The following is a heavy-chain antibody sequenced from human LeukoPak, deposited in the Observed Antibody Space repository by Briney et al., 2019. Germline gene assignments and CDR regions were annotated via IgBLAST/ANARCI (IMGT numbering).Heavy chain of an antibody. D-gene: IGHD6-19*01. CDR1: GFTFSTYW. V-gene: IGHV3-74*01. Sequence: GGSLRPSCAASGFTFSTYWMHWVRQAPGKGLVWVSRINSDGSSTKYADSVQGRFTISRDNAKNTLYLQMNSLRVEDTAVYYCARPISSGSVDYWGQGTLVTISS. CDR3: ARPISSGSVDY. CDR2: INSDGSST. J-gene: IGHJ4*02.